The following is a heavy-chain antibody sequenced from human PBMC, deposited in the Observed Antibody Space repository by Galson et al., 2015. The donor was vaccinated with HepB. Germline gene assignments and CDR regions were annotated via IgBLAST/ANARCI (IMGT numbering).Heavy chain of an antibody. Sequence: SLRLSCAASGFTFSTYDMNWVRQAPGKGPEWVSYINLHSTTTQYARSVKGRFTISRDNAKNLLYLQMNSLSDEDTAVYYCARGGMRGYEIDFWGQGTRVTVSS. V-gene: IGHV3-48*02. CDR1: GFTFSTYD. D-gene: IGHD5-12*01. CDR2: INLHSTTT. CDR3: ARGGMRGYEIDF. J-gene: IGHJ4*02.